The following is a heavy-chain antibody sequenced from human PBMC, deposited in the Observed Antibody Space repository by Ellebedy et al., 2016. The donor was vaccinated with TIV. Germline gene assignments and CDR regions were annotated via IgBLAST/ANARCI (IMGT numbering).Heavy chain of an antibody. V-gene: IGHV1-8*01. CDR1: GYTFTSYD. CDR2: MNPNSGNT. J-gene: IGHJ4*02. D-gene: IGHD6-19*01. CDR3: ARGEIAVAGTDFDY. Sequence: ASVKVSCKASGYTFTSYDINWVRQATGQGLEWIGWMNPNSGNTGYAQKFQGRVAMTRNTSISTAYMELSSLRSEDTAVYYCARGEIAVAGTDFDYWGQGTLVTVSS.